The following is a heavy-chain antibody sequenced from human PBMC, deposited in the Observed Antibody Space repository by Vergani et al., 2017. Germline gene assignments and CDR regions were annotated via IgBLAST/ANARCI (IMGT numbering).Heavy chain of an antibody. V-gene: IGHV3-23*01. CDR1: GFIFSDYS. Sequence: EMQLLESGGGLVQPGGSLRLSCVTSGFIFSDYSMNWVRQATGKGRELVSGISGRGDIALYGDSVKGRFTISRDNSKNTMYLQMNSLRAEDTAVYYCVKAWCLNINCYGRDAFDIWVQGTMVTVSS. CDR2: ISGRGDIA. J-gene: IGHJ3*02. D-gene: IGHD2-8*01. CDR3: VKAWCLNINCYGRDAFDI.